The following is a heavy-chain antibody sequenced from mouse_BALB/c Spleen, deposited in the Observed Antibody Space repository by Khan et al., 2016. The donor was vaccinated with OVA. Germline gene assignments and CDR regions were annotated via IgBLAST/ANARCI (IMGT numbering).Heavy chain of an antibody. V-gene: IGHV2-9*02. CDR1: GFSLTSYG. CDR3: ARGDGYYEDGMDY. CDR2: IWAGGST. Sequence: QVQLKQSGPGLVAPSQSLSITCTVSGFSLTSYGIHWVRQPPGKGLEWLGVIWAGGSTNYNSALMSRLSISKDNSKSQVFLKMNSLQTDDTAMYYCARGDGYYEDGMDYWGQGTSVTVSS. J-gene: IGHJ4*01. D-gene: IGHD2-3*01.